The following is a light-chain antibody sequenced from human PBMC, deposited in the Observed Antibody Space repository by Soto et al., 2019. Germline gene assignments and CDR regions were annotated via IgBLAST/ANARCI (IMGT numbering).Light chain of an antibody. CDR1: QSSSSY. CDR3: QQSYSPPRT. V-gene: IGKV1-39*01. Sequence: VHWPQSPSSLSVSLGDRVTISCRASQSSSSYLDWYQQKPGKAPKLLIYGASSLQSGVPSRFSGSGSGTDFTLTISSLQTEDFATYYCQQSYSPPRTFGQGTKVDIK. CDR2: GAS. J-gene: IGKJ1*01.